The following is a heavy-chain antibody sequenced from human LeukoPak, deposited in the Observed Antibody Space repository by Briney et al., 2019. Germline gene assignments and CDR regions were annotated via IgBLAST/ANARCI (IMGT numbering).Heavy chain of an antibody. Sequence: SETLSLTCAVYGGSFSGYYWSWIRQPPGKGLEWIGEINHSGSTNYNPSLKSRVTISVDTSKNQFSLKLSSVTAADTAVYYCARVCSIREYSYGTYWYFDLWGRGTLVTVSP. CDR2: INHSGST. D-gene: IGHD5-18*01. CDR1: GGSFSGYY. J-gene: IGHJ2*01. V-gene: IGHV4-34*01. CDR3: ARVCSIREYSYGTYWYFDL.